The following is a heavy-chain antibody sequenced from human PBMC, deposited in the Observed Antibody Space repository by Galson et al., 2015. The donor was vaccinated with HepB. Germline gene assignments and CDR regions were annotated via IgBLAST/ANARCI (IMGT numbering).Heavy chain of an antibody. CDR3: ARAQRLHTDYGGNSP. D-gene: IGHD4-23*01. Sequence: SLRLSCAASGFTFSSYAMSWVRQAPGKGLEWVSAISGSGGSTYYADSVKGRFTISRDNSKNTLYLQMNSLRAEDTAVYYCARAQRLHTDYGGNSPWGQGTLVTVSS. V-gene: IGHV3-23*01. J-gene: IGHJ5*02. CDR1: GFTFSSYA. CDR2: ISGSGGST.